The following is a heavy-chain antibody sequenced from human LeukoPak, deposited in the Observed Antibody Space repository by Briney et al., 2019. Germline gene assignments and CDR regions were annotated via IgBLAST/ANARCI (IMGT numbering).Heavy chain of an antibody. D-gene: IGHD1-14*01. Sequence: SETLSLTCTASGGSISSYYWSWIRQPPGKGLEWIGYIYYSGSTNYNPSLKSRVTISVDTSKNQFSLKLSSVTAADTAVYYCATPSLTGYDAFDIWGQGTMVTVSS. V-gene: IGHV4-59*08. J-gene: IGHJ3*02. CDR1: GGSISSYY. CDR2: IYYSGST. CDR3: ATPSLTGYDAFDI.